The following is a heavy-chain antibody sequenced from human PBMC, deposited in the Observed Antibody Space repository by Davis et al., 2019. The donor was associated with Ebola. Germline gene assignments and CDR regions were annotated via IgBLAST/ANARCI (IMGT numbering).Heavy chain of an antibody. V-gene: IGHV3-48*02. CDR2: ITKGSDAI. CDR3: ARDRFFAFDF. CDR1: GFVFSDFS. J-gene: IGHJ4*02. D-gene: IGHD3/OR15-3a*01. Sequence: PGGSLRLSCAASGFVFSDFSMNWVRQAPGKGLEWITYITKGSDAIHYADSVKGRFTVPRDNAKNSVFLQMSSLRDEDSAVYYCARDRFFAFDFWSQGVHVSVSS.